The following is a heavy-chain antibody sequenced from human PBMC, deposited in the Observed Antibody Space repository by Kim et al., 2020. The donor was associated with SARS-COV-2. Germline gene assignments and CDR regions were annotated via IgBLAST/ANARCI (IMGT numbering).Heavy chain of an antibody. Sequence: GESLKISCKGSGYSFTSYWISWVRQMPGKGLEWMGRIDPSDSYTNYSPSFQGHVTISADKSISTAYLQWSSLKASDTAMYYCARRPTYSSSWYDYWGQGTLVTVSS. CDR2: IDPSDSYT. V-gene: IGHV5-10-1*01. CDR1: GYSFTSYW. J-gene: IGHJ4*02. CDR3: ARRPTYSSSWYDY. D-gene: IGHD6-13*01.